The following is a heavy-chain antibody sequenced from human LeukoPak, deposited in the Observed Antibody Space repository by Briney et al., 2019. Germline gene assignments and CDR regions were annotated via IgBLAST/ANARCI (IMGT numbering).Heavy chain of an antibody. CDR1: GYTFTGYY. CDR2: INPNSGGT. J-gene: IGHJ4*02. Sequence: ASVKVSCKASGYTFTGYYMHWVRQAPGQGLEWMGWINPNSGGTNYAQKFQGRVTMTRDTSISTAYMELSRLRSDDTAVYYCARDTSSSSSRGYFDYWGQGTLVTASS. CDR3: ARDTSSSSSRGYFDY. D-gene: IGHD6-6*01. V-gene: IGHV1-2*02.